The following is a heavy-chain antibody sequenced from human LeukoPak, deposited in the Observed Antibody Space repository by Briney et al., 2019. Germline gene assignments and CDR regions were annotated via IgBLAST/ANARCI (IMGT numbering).Heavy chain of an antibody. CDR2: IYSAGSGGAT. Sequence: PGGSLRLSCAASGFTVSSNYMSWVRQAPGKGLEWVSVIYSAGSGGATYYADSVTGRFTISRDSSMSTLYLQMNSLRVEDTAVYYCARGDGYNFWEYWGQGTLVTVSS. CDR3: ARGDGYNFWEY. J-gene: IGHJ4*02. CDR1: GFTVSSNY. V-gene: IGHV3-53*01. D-gene: IGHD5-24*01.